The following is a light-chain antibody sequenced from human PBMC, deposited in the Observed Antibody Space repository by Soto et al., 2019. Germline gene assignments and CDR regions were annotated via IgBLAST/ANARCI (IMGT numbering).Light chain of an antibody. CDR2: GSS. Sequence: EVVLTQSPGTLSLSPGESATLSCRASQSVSNNYFAWYQQKPGQAPRLLIFGSSDRATGIPDRFSGSGSGPDFTLTIRRLEPEDFAVYYCHQYGSSPPYTFGQGTKLEIK. CDR3: HQYGSSPPYT. J-gene: IGKJ2*01. CDR1: QSVSNNY. V-gene: IGKV3-20*01.